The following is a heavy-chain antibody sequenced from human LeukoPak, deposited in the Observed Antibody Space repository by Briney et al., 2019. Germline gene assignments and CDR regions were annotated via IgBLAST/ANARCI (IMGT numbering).Heavy chain of an antibody. V-gene: IGHV4-4*07. CDR1: GGSISSYY. J-gene: IGHJ5*02. Sequence: SETLSLTCTASGGSISSYYWSWIRQPAGKGLEWIGRIYTSGSTNYNPSLKSRVTMSVDSSKNQFSLKLSSVTAADTAVYYCARATGCSSTSCYNCFDPWGQGTLVTVSS. CDR2: IYTSGST. CDR3: ARATGCSSTSCYNCFDP. D-gene: IGHD2-2*01.